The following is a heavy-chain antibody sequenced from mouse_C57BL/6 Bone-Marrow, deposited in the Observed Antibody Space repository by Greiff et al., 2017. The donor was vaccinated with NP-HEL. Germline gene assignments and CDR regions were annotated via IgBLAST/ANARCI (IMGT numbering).Heavy chain of an antibody. Sequence: EVQLLQSGPGLVQPGGSMKLSCAASGFTFSDSWMDWVRQSPGKGLEWVGEICPKANNHATYYAESGKGRFTISRDNSKNMVYLQMNSLRAEVTGSEYCTRRLGPFDYWGKGTTLTVSS. CDR1: GFTFSDSW. D-gene: IGHD4-1*01. J-gene: IGHJ2*01. CDR2: ICPKANNHAT. V-gene: IGHV6-6*01. CDR3: TRRLGPFDY.